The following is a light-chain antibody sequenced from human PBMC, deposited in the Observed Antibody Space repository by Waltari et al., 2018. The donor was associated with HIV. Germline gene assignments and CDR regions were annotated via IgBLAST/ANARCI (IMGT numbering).Light chain of an antibody. CDR1: NSPVGCYYC. V-gene: IGLV2-14*01. CDR2: EVT. J-gene: IGLJ3*02. Sequence: QSVLTQPAAVSGPPGQSLTTPSPGPNSPVGCYYCCSWYLQHPGKAPTLLIYEVTHRPSGISSRFSGFKSGNTASMTISGLQAGDEADYYCSSYTATTAILFGGGTKVTVL. CDR3: SSYTATTAIL.